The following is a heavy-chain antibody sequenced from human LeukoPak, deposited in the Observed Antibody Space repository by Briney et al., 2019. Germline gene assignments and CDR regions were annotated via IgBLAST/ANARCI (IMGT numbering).Heavy chain of an antibody. Sequence: SVKVSCKASGGTFSSYAISWVQQAPGQGLEWMGGIIPIFGTANFAQRFQGRVTFTADESTSTAYMELSSLRSEDTAVYFCARAYSPTSPPGYYYVMDVWGQGTTVTVSS. J-gene: IGHJ6*02. CDR3: ARAYSPTSPPGYYYVMDV. CDR1: GGTFSSYA. CDR2: IIPIFGTA. D-gene: IGHD2-21*01. V-gene: IGHV1-69*13.